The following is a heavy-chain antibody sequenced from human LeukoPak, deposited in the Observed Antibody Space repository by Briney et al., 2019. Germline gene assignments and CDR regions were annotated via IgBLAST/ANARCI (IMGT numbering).Heavy chain of an antibody. CDR3: ARVQYSSSWSYYYYYMDV. CDR1: GGSISSYY. J-gene: IGHJ6*03. D-gene: IGHD6-13*01. CDR2: IYYSGST. Sequence: PSGTLSLTCTVSGGSISSYYWSWIRQPPGKGLEWIGYIYYSGSTNYNPSLKSRVTISVDTSKNQFSLKLSSVTAADTAVYYCARVQYSSSWSYYYYYMDVWGKGTTVTVSS. V-gene: IGHV4-59*01.